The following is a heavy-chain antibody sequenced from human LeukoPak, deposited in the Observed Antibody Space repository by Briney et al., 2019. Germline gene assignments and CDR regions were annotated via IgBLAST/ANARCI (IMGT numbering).Heavy chain of an antibody. CDR1: GYSISSGYY. Sequence: SETLSLTCTVSGYSISSGYYWGWIRQPPGKGLEWIGSTYYSGSTYYNPSLKSRVTISVDTSKNQFSLKLTSVTAADTAVYYCARRDYSDRSGYYHYYYDYYMDVWGKGTTVTISS. CDR2: TYYSGST. D-gene: IGHD3-22*01. V-gene: IGHV4-38-2*02. J-gene: IGHJ6*03. CDR3: ARRDYSDRSGYYHYYYDYYMDV.